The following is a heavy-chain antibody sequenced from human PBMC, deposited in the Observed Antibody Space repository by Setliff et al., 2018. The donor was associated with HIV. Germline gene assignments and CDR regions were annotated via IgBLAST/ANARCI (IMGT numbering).Heavy chain of an antibody. CDR3: ARGFLEWLFWFDP. D-gene: IGHD3-3*01. CDR2: INHSGST. Sequence: SETLSLTCAVYNGSFSGYYWTWIRQPPGKGLEWIGEINHSGSTNYSPSLKSRVTISVDSSKNQFSLRLSSVTAADTAVYYCARGFLEWLFWFDPWGQGTLVTVSS. V-gene: IGHV4-34*01. CDR1: NGSFSGYY. J-gene: IGHJ5*02.